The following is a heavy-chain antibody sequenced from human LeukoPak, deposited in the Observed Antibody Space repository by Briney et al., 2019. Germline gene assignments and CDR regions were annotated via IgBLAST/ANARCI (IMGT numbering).Heavy chain of an antibody. J-gene: IGHJ3*02. D-gene: IGHD3-16*01. CDR2: ISGSGTST. V-gene: IGHV3-23*01. CDR3: ARYDYVAFDI. Sequence: GGSLRLSCAASGFSFATYAMSWVRQAPGKGLEWVSGISGSGTSTHYADSAKGRFTISRDNSKNSLYLQMNSLRAEDTAVYYCARYDYVAFDIWGQGTMVTVSS. CDR1: GFSFATYA.